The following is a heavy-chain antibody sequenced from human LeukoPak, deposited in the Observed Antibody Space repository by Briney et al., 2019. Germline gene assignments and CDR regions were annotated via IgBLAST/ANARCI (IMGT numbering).Heavy chain of an antibody. Sequence: GGSLRLSCAASGFTFSSYAMSWVRQAPGKGLEWVSGISASGGSTYYADSVKGRVTISRDNSKRTLYLQMYSLRAEDTAVYYCPKGSSIGTMVFDYWGQGTLVTVSS. J-gene: IGHJ4*02. CDR1: GFTFSSYA. CDR2: ISASGGST. V-gene: IGHV3-23*01. D-gene: IGHD3-10*01. CDR3: PKGSSIGTMVFDY.